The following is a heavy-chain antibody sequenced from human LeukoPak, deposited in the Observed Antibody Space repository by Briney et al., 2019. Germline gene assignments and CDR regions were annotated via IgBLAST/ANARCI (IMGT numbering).Heavy chain of an antibody. V-gene: IGHV3-11*04. J-gene: IGHJ6*02. Sequence: PGGFLRLSCAASGFTFSDYYMSWIRQAPGKGLEWVSYISSSGSTIYYADSVKGRFTISRDNAKNSLYLQMNSLRAEDTAVYYCARALISPGWYCGMDVWGQGTTVTVSS. D-gene: IGHD2-15*01. CDR2: ISSSGSTI. CDR3: ARALISPGWYCGMDV. CDR1: GFTFSDYY.